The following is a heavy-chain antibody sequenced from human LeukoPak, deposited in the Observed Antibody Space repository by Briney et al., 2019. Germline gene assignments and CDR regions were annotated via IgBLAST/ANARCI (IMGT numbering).Heavy chain of an antibody. CDR2: INRDGSEK. V-gene: IGHV3-7*01. CDR1: GFTFTNYW. Sequence: GGSLRLSCAASGFTFTNYWMTWVRQAPGKGLAWVANINRDGSEKYYVDSVKGRFAISRDNAKNSLYLQMNGLRAEDTALYYCASVFEGMAAAYNWGQGTLVTVSS. CDR3: ASVFEGMAAAYN. D-gene: IGHD6-13*01. J-gene: IGHJ4*02.